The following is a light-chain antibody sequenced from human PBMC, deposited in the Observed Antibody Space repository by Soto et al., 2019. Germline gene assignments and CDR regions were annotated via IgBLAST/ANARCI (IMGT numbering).Light chain of an antibody. CDR3: QQYGSSPST. V-gene: IGKV3-11*01. CDR1: QSVSSY. CDR2: DAS. Sequence: EIVLTQSPVTLSLSPGERATLSCRASQSVSSYLAWYQQKPGQAPRLLIYDASNRATGIPARFSGSGSGTEFTLTISSLQSEDFAVYYCQQYGSSPSTFGQGTKVDIK. J-gene: IGKJ1*01.